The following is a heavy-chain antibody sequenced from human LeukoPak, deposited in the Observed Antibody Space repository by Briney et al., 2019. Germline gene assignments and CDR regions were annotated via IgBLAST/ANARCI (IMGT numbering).Heavy chain of an antibody. J-gene: IGHJ2*01. CDR1: GFTFSSYE. V-gene: IGHV3-48*03. D-gene: IGHD2-15*01. CDR3: ARVGRTPPPWYFDL. CDR2: ISSSGSTI. Sequence: GGSLRLSCAASGFTFSSYEMNWVRQAPGKGLEWVSNISSSGSTIYYADSVKGRFTISRDNAKNSLYLQMNSLRAEDTAVYYCARVGRTPPPWYFDLWGRGTLVTVSS.